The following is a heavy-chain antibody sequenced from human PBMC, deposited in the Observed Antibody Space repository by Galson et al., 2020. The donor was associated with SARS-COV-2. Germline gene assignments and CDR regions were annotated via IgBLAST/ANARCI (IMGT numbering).Heavy chain of an antibody. CDR1: GFSFSDYY. CDR3: ARDRGDRNSWGDYGMDV. CDR2: ISSTGSSI. D-gene: IGHD2-21*01. J-gene: IGHJ6*02. V-gene: IGHV3-11*01. Sequence: PGGSLRLSCEASGFSFSDYYMSWIRQAPGKGLEWVSYISSTGSSIYDADSVKGRFTISRDNAKNSLYLQMRSLRVDDTAVYFCARDRGDRNSWGDYGMDVWGQGTSVTVSS.